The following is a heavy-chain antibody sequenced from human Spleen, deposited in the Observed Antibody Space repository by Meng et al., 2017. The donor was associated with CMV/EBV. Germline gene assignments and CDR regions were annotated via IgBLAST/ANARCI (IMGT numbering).Heavy chain of an antibody. CDR1: QFSFSNYW. D-gene: IGHD3-3*01. V-gene: IGHV3-7*01. J-gene: IGHJ6*02. CDR2: IKEDGSEK. CDR3: ARGQMYYDFWSGYPQGMDV. Sequence: GESLKISCTASQFSFSNYWMSWVRQAPGKGLEWVANIKEDGSEKYYVDSVKGRFTISRDNAKNSLYLQMNSLRAEDTAVYYCARGQMYYDFWSGYPQGMDVWGQGTTVTVSS.